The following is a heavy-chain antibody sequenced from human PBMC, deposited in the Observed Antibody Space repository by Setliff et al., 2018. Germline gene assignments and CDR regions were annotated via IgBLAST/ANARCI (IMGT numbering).Heavy chain of an antibody. CDR1: GDSINDYY. Sequence: ETLSLTCTVSGDSINDYYWSWIRQPPGKGLEWIGYVFFTGATYYNPSLEGRGTISVDTSKNQFSLKLSSVTAADTAFYYCARHPDGRIVPFDYWGQGILVTVSS. D-gene: IGHD1-26*01. J-gene: IGHJ4*02. CDR2: VFFTGAT. CDR3: ARHPDGRIVPFDY. V-gene: IGHV4-59*08.